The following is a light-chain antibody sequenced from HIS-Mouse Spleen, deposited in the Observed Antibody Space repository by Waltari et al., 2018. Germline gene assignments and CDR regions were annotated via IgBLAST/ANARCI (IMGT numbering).Light chain of an antibody. V-gene: IGLV2-11*01. CDR3: CSYAGSYTGV. CDR1: SRDVGGYNY. CDR2: DVS. Sequence: QSALTQPRSVSGSPGQSVTISCTGPSRDVGGYNYVSWYQQHPGKAPKLMLYDVSKRPSGVPDRFSGSKSGNTASLTISGLQAEDEADYYCCSYAGSYTGVFGTGTKVTVL. J-gene: IGLJ1*01.